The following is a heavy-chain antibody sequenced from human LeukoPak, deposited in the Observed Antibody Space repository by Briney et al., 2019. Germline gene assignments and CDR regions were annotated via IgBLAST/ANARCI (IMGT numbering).Heavy chain of an antibody. CDR3: ARVLDYGDLSSYWYFDL. CDR2: ISSSSSTI. D-gene: IGHD4-17*01. J-gene: IGHJ2*01. V-gene: IGHV3-48*02. Sequence: PGGSLRLSCAASGFTFSSYSMNWVRQAPGKGLEWVSYISSSSSTIYYADSVKGRFTISRDNAKNSLYLQMNSLRDEDTAVYYCARVLDYGDLSSYWYFDLWGRGTLVTVSS. CDR1: GFTFSSYS.